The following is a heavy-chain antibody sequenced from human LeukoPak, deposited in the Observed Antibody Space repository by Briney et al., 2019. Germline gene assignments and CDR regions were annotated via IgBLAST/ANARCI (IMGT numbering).Heavy chain of an antibody. CDR2: ISSSSSTI. D-gene: IGHD5-12*01. J-gene: IGHJ3*02. Sequence: GGSLRLSCAASGFTFSSYAMSWVRQAPGKGLEWVSYISSSSSTIYYADSVKGRFTISRDNAKNSLYLQMNSLRAEDTAVYYCARFGYFRAFDIWGQGTMVTVSS. CDR1: GFTFSSYA. V-gene: IGHV3-48*01. CDR3: ARFGYFRAFDI.